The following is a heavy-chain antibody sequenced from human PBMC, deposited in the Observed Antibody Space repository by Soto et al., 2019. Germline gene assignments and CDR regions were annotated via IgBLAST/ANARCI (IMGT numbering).Heavy chain of an antibody. J-gene: IGHJ5*02. CDR1: GGTCSKYG. CDR3: ATYRPGSSGANWCDP. Sequence: QLVQSGAEVKKTGSSVKVSCQAFGGTCSKYGVSWVRQAPGQGLQWMGGSTPMLGTSTITQRFHDRVTLTADEFTTVAYMELNSLTSEDTAIYYCATYRPGSSGANWCDPWGQGTLVTVSP. CDR2: STPMLGTS. D-gene: IGHD6-19*01. V-gene: IGHV1-69*01.